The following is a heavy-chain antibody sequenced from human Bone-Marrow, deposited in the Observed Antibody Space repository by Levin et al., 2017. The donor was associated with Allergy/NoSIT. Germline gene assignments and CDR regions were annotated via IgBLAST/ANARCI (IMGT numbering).Heavy chain of an antibody. CDR3: ARTAEGHFDY. V-gene: IGHV4-34*01. Sequence: SETLSLMCAVYGGSFSGYYWSWIRQPPGKGLEWIGEINHSGSTNYNPSLKSRVTISVDTSKNQFSLKLSSVTAADTAVYFCARTAEGHFDYWGQGTLVTASS. CDR1: GGSFSGYY. CDR2: INHSGST. J-gene: IGHJ4*02.